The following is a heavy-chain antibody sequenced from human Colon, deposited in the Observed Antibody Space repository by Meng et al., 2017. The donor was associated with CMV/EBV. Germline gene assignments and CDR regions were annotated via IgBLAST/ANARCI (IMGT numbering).Heavy chain of an antibody. D-gene: IGHD2-21*02. V-gene: IGHV1-69*12. J-gene: IGHJ4*02. CDR2: IITISGTT. CDR3: ARVICGGDCYLDY. Sequence: QVQLGQSWAGVNEPGSSLKVSCNASKGTLTSYPISWGRQGPGQGFEWVGGIITISGTTDYAQKFQGRVTITADESTSTAYMKLSNLRSEDTAIYYCARVICGGDCYLDYWGRGTLVTVSS. CDR1: KGTLTSYP.